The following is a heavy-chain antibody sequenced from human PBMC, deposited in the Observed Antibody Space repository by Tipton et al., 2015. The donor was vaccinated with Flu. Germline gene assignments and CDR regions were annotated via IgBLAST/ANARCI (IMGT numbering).Heavy chain of an antibody. CDR2: INFSGST. D-gene: IGHD4-17*01. J-gene: IGHJ3*01. CDR1: GGSISYSL. Sequence: TLSLTCTVSGGSISYSLWSWIRQPPGRGPEWIGFINFSGSTTYNPSLRTRVSISVDTSKSHLSLNLSSVTAADTAVYYCARQKRTVSDSGEDGAFDLWGQGTMVTVSS. CDR3: ARQKRTVSDSGEDGAFDL. V-gene: IGHV4-59*08.